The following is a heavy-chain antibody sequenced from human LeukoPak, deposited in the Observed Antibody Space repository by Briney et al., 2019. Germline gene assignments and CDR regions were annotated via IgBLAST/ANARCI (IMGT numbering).Heavy chain of an antibody. CDR1: GGSISSYY. Sequence: SETLSLTCTVSGGSISSYYWSWIRQPPGKGLEWIGYIYYSGSTNYNPSLKSRVTISVDTSKNQFSLKLSSVTAADTAVYYCARRSGQSAFDIWGQGTMVTVSS. V-gene: IGHV4-59*12. CDR3: ARRSGQSAFDI. CDR2: IYYSGST. D-gene: IGHD1-14*01. J-gene: IGHJ3*02.